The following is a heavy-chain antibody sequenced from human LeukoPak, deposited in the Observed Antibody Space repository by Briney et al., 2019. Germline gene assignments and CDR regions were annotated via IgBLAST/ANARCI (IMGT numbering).Heavy chain of an antibody. CDR1: GYTFTGYY. CDR2: INPNSGGT. D-gene: IGHD6-6*01. CDR3: ARAHVAARRWGAFDI. J-gene: IGHJ3*02. Sequence: ASVKVSCKASGYTFTGYYMHWVRQAPGQGLEWVGWINPNSGGTNYAQKFQGRVTMTRDTSISTAYMELSRLRSDDTAVYYCARAHVAARRWGAFDIWGQGTMVTVSS. V-gene: IGHV1-2*02.